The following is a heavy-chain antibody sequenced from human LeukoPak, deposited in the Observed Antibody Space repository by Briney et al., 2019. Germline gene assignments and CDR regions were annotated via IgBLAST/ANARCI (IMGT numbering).Heavy chain of an antibody. CDR2: IYTSGST. V-gene: IGHV4-61*02. J-gene: IGHJ6*03. Sequence: SETLSLTXTVSGGSIGRGSYYWSWIRQPAGKGLEWIGRIYTSGSTNYNPSLKGRVTISVDTSKSQFSLKLSSVTAADTAVYYCARHYCSSTSCYTNYYYYMDVWGKGTTVTVSS. D-gene: IGHD2-2*02. CDR1: GGSIGRGSYY. CDR3: ARHYCSSTSCYTNYYYYMDV.